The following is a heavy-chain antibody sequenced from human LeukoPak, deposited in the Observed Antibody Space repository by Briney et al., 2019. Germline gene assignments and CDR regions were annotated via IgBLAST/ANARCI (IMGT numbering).Heavy chain of an antibody. D-gene: IGHD1-26*01. CDR2: IRHDGGYE. CDR3: AKDGEWELTYYYYYYMDV. V-gene: IGHV3-30*02. CDR1: GFIFSSYG. J-gene: IGHJ6*03. Sequence: GGSLRLSCAASGFIFSSYGMHWVRQAPGKGLQWVAFIRHDGGYEYYADSVKGRFTISRDNSKKTLYLQMNSVRAEDTAVYYCAKDGEWELTYYYYYYMDVWGKGTTVTISS.